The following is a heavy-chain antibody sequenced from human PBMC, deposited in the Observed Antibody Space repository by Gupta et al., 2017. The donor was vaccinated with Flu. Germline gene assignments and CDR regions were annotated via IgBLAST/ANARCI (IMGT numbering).Heavy chain of an antibody. CDR2: IFYTGST. V-gene: IGHV4-39*01. Sequence: QLQLQESGPPLVKPSETLSLTCSVSGGSMTGARYYWAWIRQPPGQGLEWIATIFYTGSTYYTPSLKSRATISVDTSKNQFSLKLTSVTAADTAVYYCSRELLWFGDNKFDPWGQGTLVTVSS. CDR1: GGSMTGARYY. D-gene: IGHD3-10*01. CDR3: SRELLWFGDNKFDP. J-gene: IGHJ5*02.